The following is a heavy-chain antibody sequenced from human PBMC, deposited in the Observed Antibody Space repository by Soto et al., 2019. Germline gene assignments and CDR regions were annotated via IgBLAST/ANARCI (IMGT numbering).Heavy chain of an antibody. D-gene: IGHD2-2*01. J-gene: IGHJ5*02. CDR2: IYWNDDK. Sequence: SGPTLVNPTQTLTLTCTFSGFSLSSNGVAVAWIRQPPGKALEWLALIYWNDDKPYSPSLKSRLTLTKDTSNNQVVLTMTNMDPVDTATYYCAHKRCGTNSCDRGRFDPWGQGTLVTVSS. CDR3: AHKRCGTNSCDRGRFDP. CDR1: GFSLSSNGVA. V-gene: IGHV2-5*01.